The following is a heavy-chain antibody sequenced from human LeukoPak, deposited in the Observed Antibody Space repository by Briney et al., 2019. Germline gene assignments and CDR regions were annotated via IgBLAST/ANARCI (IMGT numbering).Heavy chain of an antibody. D-gene: IGHD6-6*01. J-gene: IGHJ4*02. CDR1: GFTFSSYG. CDR2: ISYDGSNK. Sequence: PGRSLRLSCAASGFTFSSYGMHWVRQAPGKGPEWVAVISYDGSNKYYADSVKGRFTISRDNSKNTLYLQMNSLRAEDTAVYYCAKGGYSSSSESTSDYFDYWGQGTLVTVSS. CDR3: AKGGYSSSSESTSDYFDY. V-gene: IGHV3-30*18.